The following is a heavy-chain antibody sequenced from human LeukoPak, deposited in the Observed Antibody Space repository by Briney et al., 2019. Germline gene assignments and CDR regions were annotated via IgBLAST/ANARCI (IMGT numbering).Heavy chain of an antibody. CDR2: ISGSGGST. Sequence: GSLRLSCAASGFTFSSYAMSWVRQAPGKGLEWVSAISGSGGSTYYADSVKGRFTISRDKSNNTLYLQMNSLRDEDTAVYYCAREGGLTEGGFDYWGQGTLVTVS. CDR1: GFTFSSYA. J-gene: IGHJ4*02. V-gene: IGHV3-23*01. D-gene: IGHD1-14*01. CDR3: AREGGLTEGGFDY.